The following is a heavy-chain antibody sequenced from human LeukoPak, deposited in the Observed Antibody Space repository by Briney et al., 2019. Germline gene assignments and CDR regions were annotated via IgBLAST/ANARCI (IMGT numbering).Heavy chain of an antibody. D-gene: IGHD3-16*01. J-gene: IGHJ4*02. CDR3: AREGGFDY. Sequence: GGSLRLSCAASGFTFSSYWMSWVRQAPGKGLEWVSYISSSSSSSSSSTIYYADSVKGRFTISRDNVKNSLYLQMNSLRPEDTAVYYCAREGGFDYWGQGTLVTVSS. V-gene: IGHV3-48*01. CDR1: GFTFSSYW. CDR2: ISSSSSSSSSSTI.